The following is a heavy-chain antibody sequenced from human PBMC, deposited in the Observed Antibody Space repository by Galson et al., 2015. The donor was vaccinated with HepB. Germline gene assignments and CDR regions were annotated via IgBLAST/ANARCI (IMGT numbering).Heavy chain of an antibody. V-gene: IGHV1-18*03. CDR3: ARVVGATRGRHFDY. CDR2: ISGYDGKT. J-gene: IGHJ4*02. CDR1: GYMFSSYG. D-gene: IGHD1-26*01. Sequence: SVKVSCKASGYMFSSYGISWVRQAPGQGPEWMGLISGYDGKTDYAPKFQGRFTISRDNSKNTLYLQMGSLRAEDMAVYYCARVVGATRGRHFDYWGQGTLVTVSS.